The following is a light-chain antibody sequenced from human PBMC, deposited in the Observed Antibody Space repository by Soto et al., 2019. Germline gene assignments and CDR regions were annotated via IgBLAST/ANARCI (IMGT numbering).Light chain of an antibody. CDR2: DAS. V-gene: IGKV3D-20*02. Sequence: EIVLTQSPGTLSLSPGERATLSCRASQSVSSSYLAWYQQKPGQAPRLLIYDASNRATGIPARFSGSGSATDFTLTISSLEPEDFAVYYCQQRCDWPLTFGGGTKVDIK. CDR1: QSVSSSY. J-gene: IGKJ4*01. CDR3: QQRCDWPLT.